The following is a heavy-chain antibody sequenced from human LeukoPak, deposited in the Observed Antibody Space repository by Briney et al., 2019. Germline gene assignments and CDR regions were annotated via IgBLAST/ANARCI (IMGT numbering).Heavy chain of an antibody. Sequence: GGSLRLSCSASGFTFDHYGMSWVRQAPGKGLEWVSGINWKGASTGYADSVKGRFTISRDSAKNSLYLQMNSLRDEDTALYYCARNYGGYDGTDFWGQGTLVTVSS. D-gene: IGHD5-12*01. V-gene: IGHV3-20*04. CDR1: GFTFDHYG. J-gene: IGHJ4*02. CDR2: INWKGAST. CDR3: ARNYGGYDGTDF.